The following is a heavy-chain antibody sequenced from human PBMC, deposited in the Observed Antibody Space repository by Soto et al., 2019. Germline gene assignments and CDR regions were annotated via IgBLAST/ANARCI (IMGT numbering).Heavy chain of an antibody. V-gene: IGHV4-61*01. CDR1: GGSVSSGTYY. CDR3: AINDFDSSTYPR. J-gene: IGHJ4*02. D-gene: IGHD3-22*01. Sequence: SETLSLTCTVSGGSVSSGTYYWSWIRQVPGKGLDWIGYFYYNGGATYSPSLKSRVTISLDPSNNQFSLKLNSVTAADTAIYYCAINDFDSSTYPRWGQGILVTVSS. CDR2: FYYNGGA.